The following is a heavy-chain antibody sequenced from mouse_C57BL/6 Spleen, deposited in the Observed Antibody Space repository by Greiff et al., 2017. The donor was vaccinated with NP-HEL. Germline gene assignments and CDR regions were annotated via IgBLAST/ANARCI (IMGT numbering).Heavy chain of an antibody. D-gene: IGHD4-1*01. V-gene: IGHV5-17*01. Sequence: DVKLVESGGGLVKPGGSLKLSCAASGFTFSDYGMHWVRQAPEKGLEWVAYISSGSSTIYYAATVKGRFTISRDNAKNTLFLQMTSLRSEDTAMYYCARTGTSLFDYWGQGTTLTVSS. CDR2: ISSGSSTI. J-gene: IGHJ2*01. CDR1: GFTFSDYG. CDR3: ARTGTSLFDY.